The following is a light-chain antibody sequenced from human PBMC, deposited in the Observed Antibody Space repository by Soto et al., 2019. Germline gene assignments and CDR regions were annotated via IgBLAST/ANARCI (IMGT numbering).Light chain of an antibody. V-gene: IGKV3-20*01. CDR2: GAS. Sequence: EIVLTQSPGTLSLSPGERATLSCRASQSVNSNYLVWYQQKPGQAPRLLISGASRRATGIPDGFSGSGSGTDFTLTISRLEPEDFAVYYCRQFCSSSLYTFGPGTKVDIK. CDR3: RQFCSSSLYT. CDR1: QSVNSNY. J-gene: IGKJ3*01.